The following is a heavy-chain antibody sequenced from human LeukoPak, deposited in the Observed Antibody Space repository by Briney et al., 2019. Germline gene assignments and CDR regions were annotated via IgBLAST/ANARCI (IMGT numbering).Heavy chain of an antibody. Sequence: SETLSLTCTVSGGSISSSSYYWGWIRQPPGKGLEWIGRIYYSGSTYYNPSLKSRVTISVDTSKNQFSLKLSSVTAADTAVYYCARHPVIDNCSGGSCYSTPVYYFDYWGQGTLVTVSS. CDR1: GGSISSSSYY. CDR2: IYYSGST. V-gene: IGHV4-39*01. D-gene: IGHD2-15*01. J-gene: IGHJ4*02. CDR3: ARHPVIDNCSGGSCYSTPVYYFDY.